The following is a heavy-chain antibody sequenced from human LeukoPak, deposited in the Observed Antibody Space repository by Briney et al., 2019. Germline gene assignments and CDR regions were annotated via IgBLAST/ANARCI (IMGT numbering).Heavy chain of an antibody. D-gene: IGHD3-3*01. CDR3: AKDQSYDFWSGSSPCFDY. J-gene: IGHJ4*02. Sequence: PGGSLRLSCAASGFTVSSYGMHWVRQAPGKGLEWVAVASYDGSNKYYADSVKGRFTISRVNSKNTLYLQMNSLRAEDTAVYYCAKDQSYDFWSGSSPCFDYWGQGTLVTVSS. CDR2: ASYDGSNK. CDR1: GFTVSSYG. V-gene: IGHV3-30*18.